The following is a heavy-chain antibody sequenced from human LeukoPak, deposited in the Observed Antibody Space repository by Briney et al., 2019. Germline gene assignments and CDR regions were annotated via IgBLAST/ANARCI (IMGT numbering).Heavy chain of an antibody. D-gene: IGHD1-26*01. J-gene: IGHJ4*02. CDR3: ARHVYSGSCYPDY. Sequence: TSETLSLTCTVSGGSISSSSYYWGWIRQPPGKGLEWIGSIYYSGSTYYNPSLKSRVTISVDTSKNQFSLKLSSVTAADTAVYYCARHVYSGSCYPDYWGQGTLVTVSS. CDR2: IYYSGST. CDR1: GGSISSSSYY. V-gene: IGHV4-39*01.